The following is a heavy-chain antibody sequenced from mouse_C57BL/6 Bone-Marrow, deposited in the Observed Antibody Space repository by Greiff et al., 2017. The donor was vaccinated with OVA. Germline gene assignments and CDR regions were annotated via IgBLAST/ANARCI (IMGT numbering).Heavy chain of an antibody. V-gene: IGHV5-9*01. CDR3: ARESLRYFDY. Sequence: EVQRVESGGGLVKPGGSLKLSCAASGFTFSSYTMSWVRQTPEKRLEWVATISGGGGNTYYPDSVKGRFTISRDNAKNTLYLQMSSLRSEDTALYYCARESLRYFDYWGQGTTLTVSS. D-gene: IGHD1-1*01. J-gene: IGHJ2*01. CDR1: GFTFSSYT. CDR2: ISGGGGNT.